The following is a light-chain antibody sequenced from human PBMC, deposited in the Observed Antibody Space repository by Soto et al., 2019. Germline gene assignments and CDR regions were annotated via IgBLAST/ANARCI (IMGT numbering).Light chain of an antibody. CDR1: QGISSY. V-gene: IGKV1-9*01. J-gene: IGKJ2*01. Sequence: IRLTQSPSFLSASVGDRVTIACRASQGISSYLAWYQQKPGKAPKLLIYAASTLQSGVPSRFSGSGSGTEFTLTISSLQPEDFATYYCQQVNSYPHTFGQGTKVEIK. CDR3: QQVNSYPHT. CDR2: AAS.